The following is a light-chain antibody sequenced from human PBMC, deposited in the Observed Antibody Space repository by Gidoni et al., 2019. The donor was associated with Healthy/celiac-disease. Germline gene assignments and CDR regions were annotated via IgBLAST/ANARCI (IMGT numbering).Light chain of an antibody. J-gene: IGKJ1*01. CDR2: GAS. V-gene: IGKV3-15*01. CDR3: QQCNNWPRT. Sequence: EIVITHPPATLSVSPGERATLSCRASQRVSSYLAWYQQKPGHAPRLLIYGASTRATGIPARFSGSGSGTEFTLTISSLQSEDFAVYYCQQCNNWPRTFGQGTKVEIK. CDR1: QRVSSY.